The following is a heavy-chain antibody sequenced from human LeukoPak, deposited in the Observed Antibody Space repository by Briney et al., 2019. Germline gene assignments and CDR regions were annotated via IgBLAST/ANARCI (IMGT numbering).Heavy chain of an antibody. D-gene: IGHD3-10*01. CDR3: ARAGGSGRYYYYLDV. Sequence: ASETLSLTCTVSGGSISSSSYYWGWIRQPPGKGLEWIGSIYYSGSTYYNPSLKSRVTMSIDTSKNQFSLKLSSVTAADTAVYYCARAGGSGRYYYYLDVWGKGTTVTISS. CDR2: IYYSGST. CDR1: GGSISSSSYY. J-gene: IGHJ6*03. V-gene: IGHV4-39*07.